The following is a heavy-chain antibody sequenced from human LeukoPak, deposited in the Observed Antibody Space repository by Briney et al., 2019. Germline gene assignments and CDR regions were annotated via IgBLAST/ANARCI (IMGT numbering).Heavy chain of an antibody. D-gene: IGHD6-19*01. Sequence: GGSLRLSCAASGLTFSSYGMHWVRQAPGKGLEWVAFIRYDGSNKYYADSVKGRFTISRDNSKNTLYLQMNSLRAEDTAVYYCAKVPVAVAVPYYFDYWGQGTLVTVSS. CDR1: GLTFSSYG. J-gene: IGHJ4*02. CDR3: AKVPVAVAVPYYFDY. V-gene: IGHV3-30*02. CDR2: IRYDGSNK.